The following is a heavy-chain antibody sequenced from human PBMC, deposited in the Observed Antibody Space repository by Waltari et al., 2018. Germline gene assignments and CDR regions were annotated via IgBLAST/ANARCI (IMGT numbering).Heavy chain of an antibody. V-gene: IGHV1-2*02. CDR2: INPDNGEK. CDR3: ARAPYFYYYYMDV. J-gene: IGHJ6*03. Sequence: VELVQSGTAVRQPGASVKVSCKASGYTFTGYYLHWVRQAPGQGLEWMGWINPDNGEKNLAQKFQGRVTLTRDTSFSTGYLDLGRLTSDDTAVYYCARAPYFYYYYMDVWGNGTAVTVSS. CDR1: GYTFTGYY.